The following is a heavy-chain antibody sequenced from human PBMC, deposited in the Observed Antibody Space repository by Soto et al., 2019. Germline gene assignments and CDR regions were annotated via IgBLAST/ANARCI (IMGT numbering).Heavy chain of an antibody. D-gene: IGHD2-15*01. J-gene: IGHJ6*01. CDR3: ARDRCSGGSCYLYYYYGMDV. V-gene: IGHV3-21*01. Sequence: EVQLVESGGGLVKPGGSLRLSCAASGFTFSSYSMNWVRQAPGKGLEWVSSISSSSSYIYYADSVKGRFTISRDNAKNSLYLQMNSLRAEDTAVYYCARDRCSGGSCYLYYYYGMDVW. CDR1: GFTFSSYS. CDR2: ISSSSSYI.